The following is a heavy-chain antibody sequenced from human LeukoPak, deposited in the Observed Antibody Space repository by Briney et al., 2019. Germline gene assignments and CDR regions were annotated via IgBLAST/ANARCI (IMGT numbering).Heavy chain of an antibody. CDR3: ARRITTTGSFDS. Sequence: SQTLSLTCAISGDSVSSNSAAWNWNRQSPSRGLEWLGRTYYRSKWYNDSAVSVKSRITINPDTSKNQFSLHLNSVTPEDTAVYYCARRITTTGSFDSWGQGTLVTVSS. CDR1: GDSVSSNSAA. CDR2: TYYRSKWYN. V-gene: IGHV6-1*01. D-gene: IGHD1-1*01. J-gene: IGHJ4*02.